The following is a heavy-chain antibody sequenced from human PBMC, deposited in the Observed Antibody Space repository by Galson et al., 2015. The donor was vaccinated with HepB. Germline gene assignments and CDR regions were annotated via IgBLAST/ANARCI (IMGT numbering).Heavy chain of an antibody. J-gene: IGHJ3*02. V-gene: IGHV5-51*03. CDR2: IYPGDSDT. Sequence: QSGAEVKKPGESLKISCKGSGYSFSTYWIGWVRQMPGEGLEWMGIIYPGDSDTRYSPSFQGQVTISAARSITTAYLQWSSLKASDIAMYYCARKVTTNDAFDIWGQGTMVTVSS. CDR3: ARKVTTNDAFDI. CDR1: GYSFSTYW. D-gene: IGHD4-17*01.